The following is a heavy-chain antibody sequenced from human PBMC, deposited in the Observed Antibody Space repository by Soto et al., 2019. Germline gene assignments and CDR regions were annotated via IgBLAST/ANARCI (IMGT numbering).Heavy chain of an antibody. CDR1: GGSTGMGGYF. CDR3: ARDLWVLWVSYYYCGIHV. D-gene: IGHD1-26*01. J-gene: IGHJ6*02. CDR2: IYYSGST. Sequence: SETLSLTCTVSGGSTGMGGYFWSWIRQHQGKGLEWIGYIYYSGSTYYNPSLKSRVTISVDTSKNQFSLKLSSVTAADTAVYYCARDLWVLWVSYYYCGIHVSCQTTTVSVSS. V-gene: IGHV4-31*03.